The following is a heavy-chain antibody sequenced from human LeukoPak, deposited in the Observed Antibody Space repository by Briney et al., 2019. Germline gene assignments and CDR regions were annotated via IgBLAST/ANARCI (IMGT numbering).Heavy chain of an antibody. CDR2: IYSGGST. V-gene: IGHV3-66*04. CDR1: GFTVSSNY. CDR3: AKRIAAAGTDDY. J-gene: IGHJ4*02. D-gene: IGHD6-13*01. Sequence: GGSLRLSCAASGFTVSSNYMSWVRQAPGEGLEWVSVIYSGGSTYYADSVKGRFTISRDNSKNTLYLQMNSLRAEDTAVYYCAKRIAAAGTDDYWGQGTLVTVSS.